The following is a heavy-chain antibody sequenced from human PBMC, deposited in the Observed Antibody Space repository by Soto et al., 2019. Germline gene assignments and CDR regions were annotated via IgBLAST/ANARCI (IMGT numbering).Heavy chain of an antibody. Sequence: QVQLVQSGAEVKKPGSSVKVSCKASGGTFSSYAISWVRQAPGQGLEWMGGIIPIFGTANYAQKFQGRVTITADKSTSTAYMELSSLRSEDTAVYYCARDFNEFGTNTYYYDSSGGDAFDIWGQGTMVTVSS. CDR1: GGTFSSYA. V-gene: IGHV1-69*06. D-gene: IGHD3-22*01. CDR2: IIPIFGTA. CDR3: ARDFNEFGTNTYYYDSSGGDAFDI. J-gene: IGHJ3*02.